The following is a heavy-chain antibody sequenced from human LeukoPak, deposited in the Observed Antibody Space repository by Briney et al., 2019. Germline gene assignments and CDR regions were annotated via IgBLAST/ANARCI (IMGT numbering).Heavy chain of an antibody. CDR1: GGTFSSYA. CDR2: IIPIFGTA. CDR3: ARDRRLQGDNWFDP. Sequence: SVKVSCKASGGTFSSYAISWVRHAPGQGLEWMGGIIPIFGTANYAQKFQGRVTITADKSTSTAYMELSSLRSEDTAVYYCARDRRLQGDNWFDPWGQGTLVTVSS. D-gene: IGHD3-16*01. V-gene: IGHV1-69*06. J-gene: IGHJ5*02.